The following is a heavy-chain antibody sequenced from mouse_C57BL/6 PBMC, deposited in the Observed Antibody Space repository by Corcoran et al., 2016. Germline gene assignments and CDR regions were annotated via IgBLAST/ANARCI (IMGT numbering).Heavy chain of an antibody. J-gene: IGHJ2*01. D-gene: IGHD2-4*01. CDR2: INTYSGVP. Sequence: QIQLVQSGPELKKPGETVKISCKASGYTFTTYGMSWVKQAPGKGLKWMGWINTYSGVPTYADDFKGRFAFSLETSASTAYLQINNLKNEDTATYFCAREDYDYDVGTPYWGQGTTLTVSS. V-gene: IGHV9-3*01. CDR3: AREDYDYDVGTPY. CDR1: GYTFTTYG.